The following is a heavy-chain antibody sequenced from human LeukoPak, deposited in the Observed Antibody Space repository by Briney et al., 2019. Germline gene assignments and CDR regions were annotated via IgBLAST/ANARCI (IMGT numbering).Heavy chain of an antibody. CDR1: GGFISSGDYY. CDR3: AREIGGDFWSGPDNWFDP. Sequence: SETLSLTCTVSGGFISSGDYYWSWIRQPPGKGLEWIGYIYYSGSTYYNPSLKSRVTISVDTSKNQFSLKLSSVTAADTAVYYCAREIGGDFWSGPDNWFDPWGQGTLVTVSS. J-gene: IGHJ5*02. V-gene: IGHV4-30-4*01. D-gene: IGHD3-3*01. CDR2: IYYSGST.